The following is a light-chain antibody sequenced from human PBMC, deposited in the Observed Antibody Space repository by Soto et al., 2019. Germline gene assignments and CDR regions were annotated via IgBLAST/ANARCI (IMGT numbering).Light chain of an antibody. J-gene: IGKJ2*01. CDR2: STS. CDR1: QGISTC. Sequence: DIQMTQSPSSVSASVGDRVTITCRASQGISTCLAWLQQKPGKAPKLLIYSTSTLQSGVPSRFSGSGSGTDFTLTITSLRPEDFATYYCQQDHSFPYTFGQGTKLEI. CDR3: QQDHSFPYT. V-gene: IGKV1D-12*01.